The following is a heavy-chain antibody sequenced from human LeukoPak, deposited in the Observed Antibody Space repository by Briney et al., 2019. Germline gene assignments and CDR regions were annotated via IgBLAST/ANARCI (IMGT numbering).Heavy chain of an antibody. J-gene: IGHJ1*01. CDR2: IYTSGST. CDR3: ARHAPSSLEGGYCSSTSCHGIAAAGSFQH. Sequence: SETLSLTCTVSGGSISSYYWSWIRQPPGKGLEWIGYIYTSGSTNYNPSLKSRVTISVDTSKNQFSLKLSSVTAADTAVYYCARHAPSSLEGGYCSSTSCHGIAAAGSFQHWGQGTLVTVSS. CDR1: GGSISSYY. D-gene: IGHD2-2*03. V-gene: IGHV4-4*09.